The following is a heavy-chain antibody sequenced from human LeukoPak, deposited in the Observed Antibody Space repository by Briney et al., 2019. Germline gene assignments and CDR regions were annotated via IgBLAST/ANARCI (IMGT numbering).Heavy chain of an antibody. D-gene: IGHD1-26*01. J-gene: IGHJ4*02. V-gene: IGHV4-39*01. CDR3: AKHSGGSHSDFDF. Sequence: SETLSLTCAVSGDSISNHYYWGWSRQSPGQGLEWIGRIYYAGGTSYNPSLKGRVSMSVDTSKNHFSLRLNSVTATDTSKYYCAKHSGGSHSDFDFWGQGFLVTVSS. CDR2: IYYAGGT. CDR1: GDSISNHYY.